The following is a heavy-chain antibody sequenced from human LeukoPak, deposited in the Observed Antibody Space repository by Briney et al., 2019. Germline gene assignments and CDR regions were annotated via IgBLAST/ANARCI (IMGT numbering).Heavy chain of an antibody. Sequence: GGSLRLSCAASGFTFSNYGMNWVRQAPGKGLEWVSYISRSGITIYYADSVKGRFTISRDNAKSSLYLQMNSLRAEDTAVYYCARTYYDYVWGSYRYGFDYWGQGTLVTVSS. V-gene: IGHV3-48*04. CDR1: GFTFSNYG. J-gene: IGHJ4*02. CDR2: ISRSGITI. D-gene: IGHD3-16*02. CDR3: ARTYYDYVWGSYRYGFDY.